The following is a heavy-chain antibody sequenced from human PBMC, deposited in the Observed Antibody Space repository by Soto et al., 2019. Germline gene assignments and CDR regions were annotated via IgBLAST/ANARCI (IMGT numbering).Heavy chain of an antibody. CDR1: GGSISSSSYY. D-gene: IGHD6-6*01. V-gene: IGHV4-39*01. CDR3: ARRIMVGIAARSYFDY. J-gene: IGHJ4*02. CDR2: IYYSGST. Sequence: SETLSLTCTVSGGSISSSSYYWGWIRQPPGKGLEWIGSIYYSGSTYYNPSLKSRVTISVDTSKNQFPLKLSSVTAADTAVYYCARRIMVGIAARSYFDYWGQGTLVTVSS.